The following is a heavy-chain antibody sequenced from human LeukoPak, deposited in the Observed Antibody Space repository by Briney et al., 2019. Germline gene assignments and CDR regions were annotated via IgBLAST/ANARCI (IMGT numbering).Heavy chain of an antibody. Sequence: GGSLRLSCAASGFTFSSYVMHWVRQAPGKGLEWVAVIWYDGSNKYYADSVKGRFTISRDNSKNTLYLQMNSLRAEDTAVYYCARPATVTTRNNWFDPWGQGTMVTVSS. CDR2: IWYDGSNK. D-gene: IGHD4-17*01. J-gene: IGHJ5*02. V-gene: IGHV3-33*01. CDR3: ARPATVTTRNNWFDP. CDR1: GFTFSSYV.